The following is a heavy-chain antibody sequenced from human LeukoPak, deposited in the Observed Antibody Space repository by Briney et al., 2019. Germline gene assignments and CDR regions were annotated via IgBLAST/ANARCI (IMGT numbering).Heavy chain of an antibody. CDR3: ARDPGSSSFDL. J-gene: IGHJ4*02. D-gene: IGHD6-13*01. Sequence: PGGSLRLSCAASGFSFSTYWMSWVRQTPEKGLESVANINQDASVRNYMDSLKGRCTISRDNAKKSVYLEINSLRADDTAVYYCARDPGSSSFDLWGQGALVTVSS. CDR1: GFSFSTYW. CDR2: INQDASVR. V-gene: IGHV3-7*01.